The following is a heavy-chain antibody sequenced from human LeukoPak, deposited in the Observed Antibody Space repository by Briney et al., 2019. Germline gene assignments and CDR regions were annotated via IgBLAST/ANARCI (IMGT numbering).Heavy chain of an antibody. CDR3: AIGYSSSWYYFDH. V-gene: IGHV5-51*01. CDR1: GYSFSSYW. Sequence: GESLKISCKGSGYSFSSYWIGWVRQMPGKGLEWMGIIYPGDSDTRYSPSFQGQVTISADKSISTAYLQWSSLKASDTAMYYCAIGYSSSWYYFDHWGQGTLVTVSS. J-gene: IGHJ4*02. CDR2: IYPGDSDT. D-gene: IGHD6-13*01.